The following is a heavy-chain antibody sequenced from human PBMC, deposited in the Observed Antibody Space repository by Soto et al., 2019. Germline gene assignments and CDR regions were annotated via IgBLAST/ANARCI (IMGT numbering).Heavy chain of an antibody. CDR1: GGSITRGGYY. V-gene: IGHV4-31*03. CDR3: ARDPAP. CDR2: IYNSGTT. Sequence: SETLSLTCTVSGGSITRGGYYWSWIRQHPGKGLEWIGYIYNSGTTYYNTSLKSRVTISVDTSKKQFSLKLTSVTAADTAVYYCARDPAPWGQGTLVTVSS. J-gene: IGHJ5*02.